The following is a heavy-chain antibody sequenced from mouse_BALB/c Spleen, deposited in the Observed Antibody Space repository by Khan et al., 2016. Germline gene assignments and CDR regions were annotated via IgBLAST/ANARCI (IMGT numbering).Heavy chain of an antibody. Sequence: VQLQQPGAELVRSGASVKLSCTASGFNIKDYYMHWVKQRPEQGLEWIGWIDPDNGDTEYAPKFQGKATMTADTSSNTAYLQLSSLTSEDTAVYYWNACDYNAVDYWGQGTSVTVSS. CDR2: IDPDNGDT. J-gene: IGHJ4*01. V-gene: IGHV14-4*02. CDR3: NACDYNAVDY. CDR1: GFNIKDYY.